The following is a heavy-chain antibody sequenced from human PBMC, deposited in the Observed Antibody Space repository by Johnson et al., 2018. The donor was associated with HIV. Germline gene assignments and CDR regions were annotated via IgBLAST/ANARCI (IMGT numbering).Heavy chain of an antibody. CDR3: ARDSSYRLSSGGWVDSFDI. CDR1: GFTFSNYA. Sequence: VQLVESGGGVVPPGESLRLSCAVSGFTFSNYAIHWVRQAPGKGLEWVSGISWTSGNIGSADSVKGRFTISSDNAKNTVYLQIDSLRAEDTAIYYCARDSSYRLSSGGWVDSFDIWGQGTMVTVSS. D-gene: IGHD6-6*01. CDR2: ISWTSGNI. V-gene: IGHV3-20*04. J-gene: IGHJ3*02.